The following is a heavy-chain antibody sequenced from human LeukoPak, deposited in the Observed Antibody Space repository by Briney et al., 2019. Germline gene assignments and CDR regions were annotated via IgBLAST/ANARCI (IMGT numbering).Heavy chain of an antibody. CDR1: GGSFSGYY. J-gene: IGHJ3*02. CDR3: ARGGSVYAMVRGVPRMDI. D-gene: IGHD3-10*01. CDR2: INHSGST. Sequence: KPSETLSLTCAVYGGSFSGYYWSWIRQPPGKGLEWIGEINHSGSTNYNPSLKSRVTISVDTSKNQFSLKLSSVTAADTAVYYCARGGSVYAMVRGVPRMDIWGQGTMVTVSS. V-gene: IGHV4-34*01.